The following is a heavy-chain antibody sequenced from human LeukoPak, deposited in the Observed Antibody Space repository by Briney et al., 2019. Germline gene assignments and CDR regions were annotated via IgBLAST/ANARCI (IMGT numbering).Heavy chain of an antibody. CDR3: AREGGIPYGDYGYYHYYMDV. CDR2: IYTSGSI. D-gene: IGHD4-17*01. J-gene: IGHJ6*03. CDR1: GGSINRGGYY. V-gene: IGHV4-61*02. Sequence: TSETLSLTCTVSGGSINRGGYYWSWFRQPAGKGLEWIGRIYTSGSIEYNPSLKSRVTIFVDTSKNQFSLKLSSVTAADTAVYYCAREGGIPYGDYGYYHYYMDVWGKGTTVTISS.